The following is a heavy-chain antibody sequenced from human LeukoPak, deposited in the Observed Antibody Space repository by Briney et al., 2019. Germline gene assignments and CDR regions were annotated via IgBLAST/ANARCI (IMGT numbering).Heavy chain of an antibody. V-gene: IGHV4-39*07. J-gene: IGHJ5*02. Sequence: SETLSLTCTVSGGSISSSSYYWGWIRQPPGKGLEWIGSIYYSGSTYYNPSLKSRVTISVDTSKNQFSLKLSSVTAADTAVYYCARDKKESYDYVWGSYRLGWFDPWGQGTLVTVSS. D-gene: IGHD3-16*02. CDR2: IYYSGST. CDR1: GGSISSSSYY. CDR3: ARDKKESYDYVWGSYRLGWFDP.